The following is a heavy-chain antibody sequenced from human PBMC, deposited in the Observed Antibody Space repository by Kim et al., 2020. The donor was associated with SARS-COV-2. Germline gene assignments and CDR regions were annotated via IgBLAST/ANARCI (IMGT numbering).Heavy chain of an antibody. CDR3: AARSGRFHYGMDV. Sequence: ASVKVSCKASGYTVTDYYMHWVRQAPGQGLEYMGRVDPASGATHYAQSFQGRVTMTRDTSTSTAYMELSRLTSDDTAVYYCAARSGRFHYGMDVWGQGTTVTVSS. D-gene: IGHD3-10*01. CDR2: VDPASGAT. V-gene: IGHV1-2*02. CDR1: GYTVTDYY. J-gene: IGHJ6*02.